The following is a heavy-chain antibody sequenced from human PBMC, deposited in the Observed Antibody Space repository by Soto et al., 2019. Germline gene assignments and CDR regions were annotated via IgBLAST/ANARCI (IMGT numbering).Heavy chain of an antibody. Sequence: QVQLQESGPGLVKPSETLSLTCTVSGGSISSYYWSWIRQPPGKGLEWIGYIYYSGSTNYHPSLKGRVTISVDTSKNQFSLKLSSVTAADTAVYYCARRYGSAFDIWGQGTMVTVSS. D-gene: IGHD3-10*01. CDR1: GGSISSYY. CDR2: IYYSGST. J-gene: IGHJ3*02. CDR3: ARRYGSAFDI. V-gene: IGHV4-59*01.